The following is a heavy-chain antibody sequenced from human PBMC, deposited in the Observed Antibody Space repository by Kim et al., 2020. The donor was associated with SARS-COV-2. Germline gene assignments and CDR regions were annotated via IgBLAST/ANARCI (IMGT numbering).Heavy chain of an antibody. D-gene: IGHD1-26*01. Sequence: GGSLRLSCAASGFIFSDYYMTWIRQAPGKGLDWVSYISSSGSTIYYADSVKGRFTISRDNARNSLYLQMNSLRAEDTAVYYCARGPRYGGSQVRYWGQGTLVTVSS. CDR2: ISSSGSTI. J-gene: IGHJ4*02. CDR1: GFIFSDYY. V-gene: IGHV3-11*01. CDR3: ARGPRYGGSQVRY.